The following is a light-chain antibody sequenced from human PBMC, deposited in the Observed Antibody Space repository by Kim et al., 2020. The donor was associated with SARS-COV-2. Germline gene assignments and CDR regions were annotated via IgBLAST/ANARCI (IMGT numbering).Light chain of an antibody. CDR2: RNN. J-gene: IGLJ3*02. Sequence: QTATLTCTGNNNNVGNQGAAWLQQHQGNPPKLLSYRNNNRPSGISERFSASRSGDTASLTITGLQPEDEADYYCSAWDSSLSAWVFGGGTQLTVL. CDR3: SAWDSSLSAWV. CDR1: NNNVGNQG. V-gene: IGLV10-54*04.